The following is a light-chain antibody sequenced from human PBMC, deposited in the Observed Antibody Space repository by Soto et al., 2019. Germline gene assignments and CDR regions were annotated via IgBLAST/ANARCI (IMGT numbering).Light chain of an antibody. J-gene: IGKJ4*01. CDR2: GAS. Sequence: EIVLTQSPGTLSLSPGERATLSCGASQSVSSTSLAWYQQKPGQAPRLLIYGASSRATGIPDRFSGSGSGTDFTLTISRLEPEDFAVYFWQQSGTSAGLTFGGGTKVEI. V-gene: IGKV3-20*01. CDR3: QQSGTSAGLT. CDR1: QSVSSTS.